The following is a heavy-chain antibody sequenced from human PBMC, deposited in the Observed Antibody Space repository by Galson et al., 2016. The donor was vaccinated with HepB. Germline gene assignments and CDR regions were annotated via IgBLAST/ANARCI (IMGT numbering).Heavy chain of an antibody. D-gene: IGHD3-3*01. CDR3: ARTSDDSGVVRLFDP. J-gene: IGHJ5*02. CDR2: IFSNGQK. V-gene: IGHV2-26*01. Sequence: PALVKPTQTLTLTCAVSGFSLSNPEMGVSWIRQAPGKALEWLAHIFSNGQKSYSTSLKTRLIISRDASKSQVFLTMTNVDPVDTGTYFCARTSDDSGVVRLFDPWGQGILVTVSS. CDR1: GFSLSNPEMG.